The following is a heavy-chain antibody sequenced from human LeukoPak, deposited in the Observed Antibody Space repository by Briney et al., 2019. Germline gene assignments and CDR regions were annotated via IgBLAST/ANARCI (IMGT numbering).Heavy chain of an antibody. D-gene: IGHD1-26*01. CDR3: ANQWELRFGRALGFDY. V-gene: IGHV3-23*01. Sequence: PGGSLRLSCAASGFTFSSYAMSWVRQAPGKGLEWVSAISGSGGSTYYADSVKGRFTISRDNSKNTLYLQMNSLRAEDTAVYYCANQWELRFGRALGFDYWGQGTLVTVSS. CDR2: ISGSGGST. J-gene: IGHJ4*02. CDR1: GFTFSSYA.